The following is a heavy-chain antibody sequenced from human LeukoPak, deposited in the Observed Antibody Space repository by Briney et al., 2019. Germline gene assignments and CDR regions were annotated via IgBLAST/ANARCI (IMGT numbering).Heavy chain of an antibody. J-gene: IGHJ4*02. CDR3: ARPYSSGWPYYFDY. CDR2: ISGSGSTI. CDR1: GFTFSDYY. D-gene: IGHD6-19*01. V-gene: IGHV3-11*04. Sequence: GGSLRLSCAASGFTFSDYYMSWIRQAPGKGLEWVSYISGSGSTIYYADSVKGRFTISRDNAKNSLYLQMNSLRAEDTAVYYCARPYSSGWPYYFDYWGQGTLVTVSS.